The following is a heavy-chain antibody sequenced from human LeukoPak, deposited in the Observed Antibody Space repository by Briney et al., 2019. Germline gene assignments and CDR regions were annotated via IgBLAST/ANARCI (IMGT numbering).Heavy chain of an antibody. CDR1: GYAFTSSY. D-gene: IGHD3-22*01. CDR3: ARVRDYYDSSVYLSNFDY. V-gene: IGHV1-18*01. Sequence: ASVKVSCKASGYAFTSSYITWVRQAPGQGLEWMGWISGCNGHTSYAQNLQGRVTMTTDTSTSTAYMELRSLRSGDTAVYYCARVRDYYDSSVYLSNFDYWGQGTLVTVSS. CDR2: ISGCNGHT. J-gene: IGHJ4*02.